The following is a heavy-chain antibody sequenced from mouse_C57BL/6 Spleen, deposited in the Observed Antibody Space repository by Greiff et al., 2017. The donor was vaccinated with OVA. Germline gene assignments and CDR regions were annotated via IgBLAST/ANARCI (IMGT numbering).Heavy chain of an antibody. CDR3: AREVLRYPHFDY. CDR1: GYAFSSSW. D-gene: IGHD1-1*01. V-gene: IGHV1-82*01. CDR2: IYPGDGAT. J-gene: IGHJ2*01. Sequence: QVQLKESGPELVKPGASVKISCKASGYAFSSSWMNWVKQRPGQGLEWIGRIYPGDGATNYNGKFKGKATLTADKSSSPAYMRLSSLTSEDSAVYFCAREVLRYPHFDYWGKGTTLTVSS.